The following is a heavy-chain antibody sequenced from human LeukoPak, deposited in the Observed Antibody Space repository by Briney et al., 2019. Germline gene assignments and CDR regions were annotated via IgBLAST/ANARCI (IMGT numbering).Heavy chain of an antibody. V-gene: IGHV4-59*01. CDR1: GGSISSYY. CDR2: IYYSGST. CDR3: ARGSLIAAAGPYNWFDP. D-gene: IGHD6-13*01. Sequence: SETLSLTCTVSGGSISSYYWSWIRQPPGKGLEWIGYIYYSGSTNYNTSLKSRVTISVDTSKNQFSLKLSSVTAADTAVYYCARGSLIAAAGPYNWFDPWGQGTLVTVSS. J-gene: IGHJ5*02.